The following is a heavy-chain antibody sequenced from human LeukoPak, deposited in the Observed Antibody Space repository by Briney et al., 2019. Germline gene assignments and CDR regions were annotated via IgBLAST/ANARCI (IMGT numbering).Heavy chain of an antibody. J-gene: IGHJ4*02. CDR1: GGSISSGGYY. CDR3: ARVHRIAARQGSDFDY. V-gene: IGHV4-31*03. D-gene: IGHD6-6*01. CDR2: IYYSGST. Sequence: SETLSLTCTVSGGSISSGGYYWSWIRQHPGKGLEWIGYIYYSGSTYYNPSLKSRVTISVDTSKNQFSLKLSSVTAADTAVYYCARVHRIAARQGSDFDYWGQGTLVTVSS.